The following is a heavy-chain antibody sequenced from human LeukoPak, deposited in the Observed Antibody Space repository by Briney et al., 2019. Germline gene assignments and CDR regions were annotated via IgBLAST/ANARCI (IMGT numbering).Heavy chain of an antibody. J-gene: IGHJ3*02. V-gene: IGHV1-69*05. CDR1: GGTFSSYA. Sequence: SVKVSCKASGGTFSSYAISWVRQAPGQGLEWMGGIIPIFGKANYAQKFQGRVTITTDESTSTAYMELSSLRSEDTAVYYCAGGGATTRFAFDIWGQGTMVTVSS. D-gene: IGHD1-26*01. CDR3: AGGGATTRFAFDI. CDR2: IIPIFGKA.